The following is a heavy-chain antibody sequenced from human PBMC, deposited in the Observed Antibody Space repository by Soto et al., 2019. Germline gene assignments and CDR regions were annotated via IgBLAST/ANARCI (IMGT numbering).Heavy chain of an antibody. CDR3: ARDPVVAAATNWFDP. D-gene: IGHD6-13*01. CDR1: GGSISSSNW. Sequence: SETLSLTCAVSGGSISSSNWWSWVRQPPGKGLEWIGEIYHSGSTNYNPSLKSRVTISVDKSKNQFSLKLSSVTAADTAVYYCARDPVVAAATNWFDPWGQGTMVTVYS. V-gene: IGHV4-4*02. J-gene: IGHJ5*02. CDR2: IYHSGST.